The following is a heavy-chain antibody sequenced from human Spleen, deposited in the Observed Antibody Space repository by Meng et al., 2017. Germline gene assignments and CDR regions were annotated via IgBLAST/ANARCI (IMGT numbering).Heavy chain of an antibody. D-gene: IGHD3-10*01. CDR2: ISPDENTI. CDR3: VKDFGGDSDY. Sequence: VQLVESGGGLVQPGGALRLSCATSGFTLRDYWMHWVRQVPGKGLVWVSRISPDENTISHAGSVMGRFFISRDIAKNTLYLQMNSLRAEDTAVYYCVKDFGGDSDYWGQGILVTVSS. CDR1: GFTLRDYW. V-gene: IGHV3-74*01. J-gene: IGHJ4*02.